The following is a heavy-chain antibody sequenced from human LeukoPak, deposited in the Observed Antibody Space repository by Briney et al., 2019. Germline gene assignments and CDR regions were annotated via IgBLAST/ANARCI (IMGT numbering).Heavy chain of an antibody. Sequence: GGSLRLSCAASGFAVSSYYMSWVRQAPGKELEWVAVISYDGSNKYYADSVKGRFTISRDNSKNTLYLQMNSLRAEDTAVYYCAREGAANWGYFDYWGQGTLVTVSS. V-gene: IGHV3-30-3*01. J-gene: IGHJ4*02. CDR1: GFAVSSYY. D-gene: IGHD7-27*01. CDR3: AREGAANWGYFDY. CDR2: ISYDGSNK.